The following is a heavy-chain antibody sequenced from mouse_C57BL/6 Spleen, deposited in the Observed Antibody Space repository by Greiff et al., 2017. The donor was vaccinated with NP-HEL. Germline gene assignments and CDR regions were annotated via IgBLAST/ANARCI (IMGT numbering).Heavy chain of an antibody. CDR3: ARNQYGSSPYWYFDV. Sequence: VKLMESGPGLVQPSQSLSITCTVSGFSLTSYGVHWVRQSPGKGLEWLGVIWSGGRTDYTAAFISRLSISKDHSKSQVFFKMNSLQADDTSIYYCARNQYGSSPYWYFDVWGTGTTVTVSS. CDR2: IWSGGRT. CDR1: GFSLTSYG. V-gene: IGHV2-2*01. J-gene: IGHJ1*03. D-gene: IGHD1-1*01.